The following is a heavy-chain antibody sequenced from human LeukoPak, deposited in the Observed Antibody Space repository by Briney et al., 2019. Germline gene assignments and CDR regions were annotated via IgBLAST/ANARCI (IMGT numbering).Heavy chain of an antibody. Sequence: GESLKISCKGSGYSFTSYWIAWVRQMPGKGLEWMGIIYPSDPDTRYSPSFQGQVTISADKSISTAYLQWSSLKASDTAMYYCAIPMTTVTTFDYWGQGTLVTVSS. CDR2: IYPSDPDT. J-gene: IGHJ4*02. CDR1: GYSFTSYW. D-gene: IGHD4-17*01. V-gene: IGHV5-51*01. CDR3: AIPMTTVTTFDY.